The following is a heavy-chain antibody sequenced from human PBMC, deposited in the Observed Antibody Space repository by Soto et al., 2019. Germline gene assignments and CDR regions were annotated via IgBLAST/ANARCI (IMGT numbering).Heavy chain of an antibody. D-gene: IGHD6-19*01. CDR3: AKYVAAARHFDY. V-gene: IGHV1-69*02. CDR1: GGTFSSYT. J-gene: IGHJ4*02. CDR2: IIPILGIA. Sequence: QVQLVQSGAEVKKPGSSVKVSCKASGGTFSSYTISWVRQAPGQGLEWMGRIIPILGIANYAQKFQGRVTNTADKSTSKAYMELSSLRSEDTAVYYCAKYVAAARHFDYWGQGTLVTVSS.